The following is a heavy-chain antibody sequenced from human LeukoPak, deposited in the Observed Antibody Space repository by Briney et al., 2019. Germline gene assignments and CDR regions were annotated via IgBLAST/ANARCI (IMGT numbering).Heavy chain of an antibody. Sequence: SETLSLTCTVSGGSISSYYWSWIRQPAGKGLEWIGRIYTSGSTSYNPSLKSRVTMSVDTSKNQFSLELSSVTAADTAVYYCVREGYYDCSGYLDAFDIWGQGTMVTVSS. J-gene: IGHJ3*02. D-gene: IGHD3-22*01. CDR2: IYTSGST. CDR3: VREGYYDCSGYLDAFDI. CDR1: GGSISSYY. V-gene: IGHV4-4*07.